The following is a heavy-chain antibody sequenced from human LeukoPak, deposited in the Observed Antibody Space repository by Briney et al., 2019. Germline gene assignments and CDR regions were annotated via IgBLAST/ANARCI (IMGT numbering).Heavy chain of an antibody. V-gene: IGHV4-34*01. CDR3: AVYCYGYALGY. CDR2: IYHSGST. CDR1: GGSVLGYY. J-gene: IGHJ4*02. Sequence: PSETLSLTFSVYGGSVLGYYWRRLRQPPGKGLEWIGEIYHSGSTNYNPSLKSRVTISIDTSKNQFSLKVSSVTAADTAVYYCAVYCYGYALGYWGQGTLVTVSS. D-gene: IGHD5-18*01.